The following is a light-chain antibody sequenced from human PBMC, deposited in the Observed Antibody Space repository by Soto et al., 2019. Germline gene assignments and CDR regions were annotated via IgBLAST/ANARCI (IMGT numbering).Light chain of an antibody. V-gene: IGKV1-5*03. CDR3: HQYKSYPWT. Sequence: DIQMTQSPSTLSASVGDRATITSRASQNINTWLAWYQQKPGKAPNVLIYKASSLESGVPSRFIGSGSGTEFTLTISSLQPDDFATYYCHQYKSYPWTFGQGTKVDIK. CDR2: KAS. CDR1: QNINTW. J-gene: IGKJ1*01.